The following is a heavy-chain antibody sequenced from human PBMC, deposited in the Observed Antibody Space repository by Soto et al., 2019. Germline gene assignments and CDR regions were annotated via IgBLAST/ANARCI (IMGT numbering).Heavy chain of an antibody. CDR3: ARDVGAYYDSSGYLGGMDV. CDR2: IWYDGSNK. D-gene: IGHD3-22*01. V-gene: IGHV3-33*01. Sequence: GGSLRLSCAASGFTFSSYGMHWVRQAPGKGLEWVAVIWYDGSNKYYADSVKGRFTISRDNSKNTLYLQMNSLRAEDTAVYYCARDVGAYYDSSGYLGGMDVWGQGTTVTVSS. CDR1: GFTFSSYG. J-gene: IGHJ6*02.